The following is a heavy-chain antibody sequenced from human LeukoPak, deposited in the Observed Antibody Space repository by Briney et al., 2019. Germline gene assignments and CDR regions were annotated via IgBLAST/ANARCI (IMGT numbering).Heavy chain of an antibody. D-gene: IGHD5-24*01. CDR2: INQDGSEK. CDR1: GFTFSSYW. Sequence: GGSLRLSCAASGFTFSSYWMSWVRQAPGKGLEWVANINQDGSEKYYVDSVKGRFTISRDNAKNSLYLQMNSLRAEDTAVYYCARDVATISNWFDPWGQGTLVTVSS. CDR3: ARDVATISNWFDP. V-gene: IGHV3-7*01. J-gene: IGHJ5*02.